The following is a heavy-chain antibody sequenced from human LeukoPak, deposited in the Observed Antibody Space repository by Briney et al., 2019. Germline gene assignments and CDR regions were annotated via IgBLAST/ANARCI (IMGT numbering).Heavy chain of an antibody. CDR3: ARDDNSGYSDDAFDI. Sequence: SETLSLTCAVSGYSISSGYYWGWIRQPPGKGLEWIGIIYNSGSTYYNTSLNSLVTISVDTSKNQFSLKLSSVTAADTAVYYCARDDNSGYSDDAFDIWGQGTLVTVSS. J-gene: IGHJ3*02. CDR2: IYNSGST. D-gene: IGHD5-12*01. CDR1: GYSISSGYY. V-gene: IGHV4-38-2*02.